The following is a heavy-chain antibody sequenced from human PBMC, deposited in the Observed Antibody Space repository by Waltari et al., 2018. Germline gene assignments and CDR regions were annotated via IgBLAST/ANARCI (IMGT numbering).Heavy chain of an antibody. V-gene: IGHV4-39*07. CDR2: IYYSGST. D-gene: IGHD4-17*01. Sequence: QLQLQESGPGLVKPSETLSLTCTVSAGSISSSSYYWGWIRQPPGKRLERIGSIYYSGSTYYNPSLKSRVTISVDTSKNQFSLKLSSVTAADTAVYYCARDLYGDYGYWYFDLWGRGTLVTVSS. J-gene: IGHJ2*01. CDR1: AGSISSSSYY. CDR3: ARDLYGDYGYWYFDL.